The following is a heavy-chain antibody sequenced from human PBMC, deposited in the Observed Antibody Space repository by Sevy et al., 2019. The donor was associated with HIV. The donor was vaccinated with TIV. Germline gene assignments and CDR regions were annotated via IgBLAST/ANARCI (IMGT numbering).Heavy chain of an antibody. J-gene: IGHJ4*02. V-gene: IGHV3-23*01. CDR2: ISGSGGST. CDR1: GFTFSSYA. Sequence: GGSLRLSCAASGFTFSSYAMSWVRQAPGKGLEWVSAISGSGGSTYYADSVKGRFTISRDNSRNTLHLQMNSLRAEDTAVYYCAKDRRKRWLQSTELGYFDYWGQGTLVTVSS. CDR3: AKDRRKRWLQSTELGYFDY. D-gene: IGHD5-12*01.